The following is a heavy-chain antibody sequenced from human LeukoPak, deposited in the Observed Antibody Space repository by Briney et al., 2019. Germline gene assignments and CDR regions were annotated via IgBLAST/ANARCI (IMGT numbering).Heavy chain of an antibody. CDR3: ARLRAATRFGELSWWFDP. V-gene: IGHV5-51*01. Sequence: GESLKISCKGSGYSFTSYWIGWVRPMPGKGLEWMGIIYPGDSDTRYSPSFQGQVTISADKSISTAYLQWSSLKASDTAMYYCARLRAATRFGELSWWFDPWGQGTLVTVSS. J-gene: IGHJ5*02. CDR2: IYPGDSDT. D-gene: IGHD3-10*01. CDR1: GYSFTSYW.